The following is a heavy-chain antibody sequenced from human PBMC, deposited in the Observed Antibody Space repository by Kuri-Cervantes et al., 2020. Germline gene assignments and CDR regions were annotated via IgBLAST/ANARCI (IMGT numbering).Heavy chain of an antibody. CDR3: ARDFLGGQLPPVAFDI. Sequence: ASVKVSCKASGYTFTSYDINWVRQAPGQGLEWMGWINPNSGGTNYAQKFQGRVTMTRDTSISTAYMELSRLRSDDTAVYYCARDFLGGQLPPVAFDIWGQGTMVTVSS. J-gene: IGHJ3*02. CDR2: INPNSGGT. V-gene: IGHV1-2*02. CDR1: GYTFTSYD. D-gene: IGHD2-2*01.